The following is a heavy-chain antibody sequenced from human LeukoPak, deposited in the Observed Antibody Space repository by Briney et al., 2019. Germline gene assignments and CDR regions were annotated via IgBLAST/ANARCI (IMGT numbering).Heavy chain of an antibody. CDR1: GFTFSSYS. CDR3: AKDRPCTTCSPSDY. V-gene: IGHV3-23*01. Sequence: GGSLRLSCAASGFTFSSYSMSWVRQAPGKGLEWVSSTGSSGTTTYYADTVKGRFTISRDNSKNTLYLQMNSLRAEDTAVYYCAKDRPCTTCSPSDYWGQGTLVTVSS. CDR2: TGSSGTTT. J-gene: IGHJ4*02. D-gene: IGHD2-2*01.